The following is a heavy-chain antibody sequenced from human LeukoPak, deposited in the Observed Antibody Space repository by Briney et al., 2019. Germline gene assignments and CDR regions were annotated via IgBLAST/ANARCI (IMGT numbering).Heavy chain of an antibody. V-gene: IGHV3-30-3*01. CDR3: ARLTDSSGYYSFDY. D-gene: IGHD3-22*01. J-gene: IGHJ4*02. CDR2: VSYDGIDT. Sequence: GRSLRLSCAASGFTFRNYAMHWLRQAPGEGLGWLAVVSYDGIDTYYADSVKGRFSISRDNSKNTLYLQMNSLRAADTAVYYCARLTDSSGYYSFDYWGQGTLVTVSS. CDR1: GFTFRNYA.